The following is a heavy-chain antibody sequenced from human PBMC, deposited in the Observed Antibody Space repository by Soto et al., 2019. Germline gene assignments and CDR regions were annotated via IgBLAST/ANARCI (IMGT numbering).Heavy chain of an antibody. CDR3: VVRAILA. D-gene: IGHD3-10*02. J-gene: IGHJ5*02. CDR2: ISSSGSTI. Sequence: EVQLVESGGGLVQPGGSLRLSCVVSGFTLSSYEMNWVRQAPGKGLEWVSYISSSGSTIYYADSVKGRFTISRDNAKDSLYLQMNSLRAEDTAVYYCVVRAILAWGQGTLVTVSS. CDR1: GFTLSSYE. V-gene: IGHV3-48*03.